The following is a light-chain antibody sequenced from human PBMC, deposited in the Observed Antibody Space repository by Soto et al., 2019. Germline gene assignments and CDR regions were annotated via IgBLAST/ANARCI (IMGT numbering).Light chain of an antibody. J-gene: IGLJ2*01. Sequence: QSVLTQPPSVSAAPRQKVTISCSGSSSNIGNNYVSWYQQLPGTAPKLLIYDNNKRPSGIPDRFSGSKSGTSATLGITGLQTGDEADYYCATWDSSVSVVLFGGGTKLTVL. CDR3: ATWDSSVSVVL. V-gene: IGLV1-51*01. CDR1: SSNIGNNY. CDR2: DNN.